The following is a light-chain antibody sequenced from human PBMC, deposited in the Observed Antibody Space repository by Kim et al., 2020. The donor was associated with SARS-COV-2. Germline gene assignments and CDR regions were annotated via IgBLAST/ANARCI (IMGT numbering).Light chain of an antibody. CDR1: QSVSSTY. CDR3: QQYGSSPLT. Sequence: SPGERATLSCRASQSVSSTYLAWYQRKPGQAPRLLIYGASSRATGIPDMFSGSGSGTDFTLTISRLEPEDFAVYYCQQYGSSPLTFGGGTKVDIK. V-gene: IGKV3-20*01. J-gene: IGKJ4*01. CDR2: GAS.